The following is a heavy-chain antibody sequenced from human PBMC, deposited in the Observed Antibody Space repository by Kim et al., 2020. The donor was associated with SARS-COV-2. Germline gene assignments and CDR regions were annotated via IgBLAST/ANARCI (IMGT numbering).Heavy chain of an antibody. CDR2: IDHSGST. V-gene: IGHV4-4*02. D-gene: IGHD4-17*01. CDR3: CYGDYGHFDY. J-gene: IGHJ4*02. Sequence: SETLSRTCAVSGGSISSSNWWSWVRQPPGKGLEWIGEIDHSGSTNYNPSLNSRVTISGDKSKNQFSLKLSSVTAADTAVYYGCYGDYGHFDYWGQGTLVTVSS. CDR1: GGSISSSNW.